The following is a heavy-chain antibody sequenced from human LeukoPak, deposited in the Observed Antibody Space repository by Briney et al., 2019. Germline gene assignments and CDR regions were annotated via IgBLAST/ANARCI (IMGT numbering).Heavy chain of an antibody. V-gene: IGHV4-31*03. CDR3: ARLDILTAANFDP. D-gene: IGHD3-9*01. J-gene: IGHJ5*02. Sequence: PSQTLSLICTVSGGSISGGNYYWSWIRQHRGKGVEWIVYIYYSGGTQYNPSLKSRVTISVDTSKNQFSLRLSSVTAADTAVYYCARLDILTAANFDPWGQGTLVTVSS. CDR1: GGSISGGNYY. CDR2: IYYSGGT.